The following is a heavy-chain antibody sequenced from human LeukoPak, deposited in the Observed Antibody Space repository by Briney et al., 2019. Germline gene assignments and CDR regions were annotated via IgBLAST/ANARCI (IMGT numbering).Heavy chain of an antibody. V-gene: IGHV4-59*01. CDR3: ARHRGYCSSTSCPHWYFDL. CDR2: IYYSGST. D-gene: IGHD2-2*01. CDR1: GGSINSYY. Sequence: PSETLSLTCTVAGGSINSYYWSWIRQPPGKGLEWLGYIYYSGSTNYNPSLKSRVTISVDTSKNQFSLNLSSVTAADTAMYYCARHRGYCSSTSCPHWYFDLWGRGTLVTVSS. J-gene: IGHJ2*01.